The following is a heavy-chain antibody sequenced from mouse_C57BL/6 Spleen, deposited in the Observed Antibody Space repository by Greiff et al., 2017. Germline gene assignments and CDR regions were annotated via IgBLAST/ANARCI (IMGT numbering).Heavy chain of an antibody. CDR2: IYPRSGNT. D-gene: IGHD1-1*01. J-gene: IGHJ4*01. CDR3: ARLFITTVVATENYAMDY. V-gene: IGHV1-81*01. CDR1: GYTFTSYG. Sequence: VKLQESGAELARPGASVKLSCKASGYTFTSYGISWVKQRTGQGLEWIGEIYPRSGNTYYNEKFKGKATLTADKSSSTAYMELRSLTSEDSAVYFCARLFITTVVATENYAMDYWGQGTSVTVSS.